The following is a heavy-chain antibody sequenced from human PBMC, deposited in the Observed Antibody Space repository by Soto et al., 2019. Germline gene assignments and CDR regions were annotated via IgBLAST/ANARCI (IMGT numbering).Heavy chain of an antibody. CDR3: ARDRSTMIVVPQDAFDI. V-gene: IGHV1-18*04. CDR1: GYTFTSYG. Sequence: AASVKVSCKASGYTFTSYGISWVRQAPGQGLEWMGWISAYNGNTNYAQKLQGRVTMTTDTSTSTAYMELRSLRSDDTAVYYCARDRSTMIVVPQDAFDIWGQGAMVTVSS. CDR2: ISAYNGNT. D-gene: IGHD3-22*01. J-gene: IGHJ3*02.